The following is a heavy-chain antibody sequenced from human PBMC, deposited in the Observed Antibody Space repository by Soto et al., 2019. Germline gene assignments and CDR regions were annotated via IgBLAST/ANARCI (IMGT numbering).Heavy chain of an antibody. CDR3: ARAKLLPNQAADF. D-gene: IGHD3-10*01. Sequence: ASVKVSCKASGYTFTTYGLIWVRQAPGQHLEWLGWISARNGDTSYAQGFQGRVTLTTDTSTSTAYMELMTLRSDDTAVYFCARAKLLPNQAADFWGQGTLVTVSS. CDR1: GYTFTTYG. J-gene: IGHJ4*02. V-gene: IGHV1-18*04. CDR2: ISARNGDT.